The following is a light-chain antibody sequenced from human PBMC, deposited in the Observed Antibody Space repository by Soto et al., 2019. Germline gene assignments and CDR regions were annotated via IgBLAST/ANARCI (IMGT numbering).Light chain of an antibody. J-gene: IGKJ5*01. CDR2: GSS. V-gene: IGKV3-20*01. CDR1: KSVSNY. CDR3: QQSYSTPIT. Sequence: EIVFTHSPGTLSLSPGERSTLSCRASKSVSNYVAWYQQKPGQAPRLLIYGSSSRATGIPDRFSGSGSGTDFTLTISSLQPEDFATYYCQQSYSTPITFGQGTRLEIK.